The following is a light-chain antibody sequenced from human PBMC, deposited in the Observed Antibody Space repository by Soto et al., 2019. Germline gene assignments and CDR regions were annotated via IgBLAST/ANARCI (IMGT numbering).Light chain of an antibody. CDR3: HQYGSSPLT. Sequence: EIVLTQSPGTLSLSPGERATLSCRASQSVSSNFLAWYQQKPGQAPRLLVYGASSRATGISDRFSGSGSGTDFTLTISRLEPEDFAVYFCHQYGSSPLTCGGGTKVEIK. CDR1: QSVSSNF. CDR2: GAS. J-gene: IGKJ4*01. V-gene: IGKV3-20*01.